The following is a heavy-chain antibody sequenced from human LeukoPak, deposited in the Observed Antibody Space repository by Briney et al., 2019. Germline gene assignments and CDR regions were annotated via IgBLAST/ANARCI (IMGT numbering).Heavy chain of an antibody. CDR2: ISWNSGSI. D-gene: IGHD6-19*01. CDR1: GFTFDDYA. V-gene: IGHV3-9*01. CDR3: AKDSVAVAGSHWYFDL. Sequence: PGRSLRLSCAASGFTFDDYAMHWVRQAPGEGLEWVSGISWNSGSIGYADSVKGRFTIPRDNAKNSLYLQMNSLRAEDTALYYCAKDSVAVAGSHWYFDLWGRGTLVTVSS. J-gene: IGHJ2*01.